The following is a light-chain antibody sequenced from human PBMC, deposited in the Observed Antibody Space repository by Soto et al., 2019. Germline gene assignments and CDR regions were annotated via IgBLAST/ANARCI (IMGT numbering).Light chain of an antibody. Sequence: QSVLTQPPSVSAAPGQKVTISCSGSSTNIGNNFVSWYQQLPGSAPRLLIYDNSNRSLGIPDRFSGSKSGTSATLDITGLQTGDEADYYCGTWDSSLTSSFDVLGTGTKVTVL. CDR2: DNS. V-gene: IGLV1-51*01. J-gene: IGLJ1*01. CDR3: GTWDSSLTSSFDV. CDR1: STNIGNNF.